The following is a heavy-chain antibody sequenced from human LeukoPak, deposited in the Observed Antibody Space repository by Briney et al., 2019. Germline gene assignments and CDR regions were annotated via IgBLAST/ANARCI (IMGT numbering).Heavy chain of an antibody. V-gene: IGHV1-3*01. CDR2: INAGNGNT. D-gene: IGHD4-17*01. CDR1: GYTFTSYG. Sequence: ASVNVSCKASGYTFTSYGICWVRQAPGQGLEWMGWINAGNGNTKYSQKFQGRVTITRDTSASTAYMELSSLRSEDTAVYYCATASTVTTFDYWGQGTLVTVSS. J-gene: IGHJ4*02. CDR3: ATASTVTTFDY.